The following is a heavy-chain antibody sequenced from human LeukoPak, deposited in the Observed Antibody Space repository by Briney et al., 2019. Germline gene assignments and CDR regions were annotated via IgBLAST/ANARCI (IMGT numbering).Heavy chain of an antibody. CDR2: INEDGSKI. CDR1: GFSLRTSW. J-gene: IGHJ2*01. D-gene: IGHD5-24*01. Sequence: GGSLRLSCAASGFSLRTSWMSWVRQAPGKGLEWLADINEDGSKIYSVDSVKGRFTISRDNAKNSLYLQMNNLRVEETAVYFCARDRGLQGWHFDLWGRGTLVTVSS. CDR3: ARDRGLQGWHFDL. V-gene: IGHV3-7*01.